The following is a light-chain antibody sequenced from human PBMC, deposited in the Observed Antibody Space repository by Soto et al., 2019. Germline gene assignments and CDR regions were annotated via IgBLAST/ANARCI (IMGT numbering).Light chain of an antibody. CDR2: GAF. V-gene: IGKV3-15*01. CDR1: QSVRSS. Sequence: EIVMTQSPATLSVSPGERATLSCRASQSVRSSLAWYQQKPGQAPRLLIYGAFTRATGIPARFSGSGSGTEFTLTISSLQSEDFAVYYCQQYNNWWTF. CDR3: QQYNNWWT. J-gene: IGKJ1*01.